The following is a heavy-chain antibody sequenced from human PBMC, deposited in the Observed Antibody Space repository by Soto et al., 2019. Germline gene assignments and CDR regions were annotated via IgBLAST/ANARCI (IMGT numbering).Heavy chain of an antibody. CDR2: MIPIFGTA. CDR1: GGTFSSSA. Sequence: QVQLVQSGAEVKKPGSSVKVSCKASGGTFSSSAISWVRQAPGQGLEWMGGMIPIFGTAKYAQKFQDRVTTXAYXSTRTAYMELSSLRADDTAVYYCATEVKRLLVTGLMGWFDPWGQGTLVTVSS. CDR3: ATEVKRLLVTGLMGWFDP. V-gene: IGHV1-69*12. J-gene: IGHJ5*02. D-gene: IGHD3-22*01.